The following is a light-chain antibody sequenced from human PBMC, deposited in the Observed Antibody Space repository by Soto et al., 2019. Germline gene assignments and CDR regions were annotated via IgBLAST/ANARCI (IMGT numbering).Light chain of an antibody. J-gene: IGLJ2*01. V-gene: IGLV2-11*01. CDR3: CSYAGSYNVV. CDR1: SSDVGGYNY. Sequence: QSALTQPRSVSGSPGQSVTSSCTGTSSDVGGYNYVSWYQQHPGKAPKLMIYDVSKRPSGVPDRFSGSKSGNTASLTISGLQAEDESDYYCCSYAGSYNVVFGGGTTLTVL. CDR2: DVS.